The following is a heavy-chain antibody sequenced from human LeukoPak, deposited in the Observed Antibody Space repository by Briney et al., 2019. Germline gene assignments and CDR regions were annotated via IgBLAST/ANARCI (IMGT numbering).Heavy chain of an antibody. CDR1: GYTFTGYY. CDR2: INPNSGGT. V-gene: IGHV1-2*02. CDR3: AREGGYDYVWGSYRYTDY. J-gene: IGHJ4*02. D-gene: IGHD3-16*02. Sequence: ASVKVSCKASGYTFTGYYMHWVRQAPGQGLEWMGWINPNSGGTNYAQKFQGRVTMTRDTSISTAYMELSRLRSDDTAVYYCAREGGYDYVWGSYRYTDYWGQGTLVTVSS.